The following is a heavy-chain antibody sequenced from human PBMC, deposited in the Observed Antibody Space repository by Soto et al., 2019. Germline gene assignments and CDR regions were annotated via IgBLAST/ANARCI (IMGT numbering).Heavy chain of an antibody. D-gene: IGHD4-17*01. J-gene: IGHJ6*03. CDR1: GGSISSGGYY. Sequence: PSETLSLTCTVSGGSISSGGYYWSWIRQHPGKGLEWIGYIYYSGSTYYNPSLKSRVTISVDTSKNQFSLKLSSVTAADTAVYYCAKGDDGDYGRDNYYYMDVWGKGTTVTVSS. CDR2: IYYSGST. CDR3: AKGDDGDYGRDNYYYMDV. V-gene: IGHV4-31*03.